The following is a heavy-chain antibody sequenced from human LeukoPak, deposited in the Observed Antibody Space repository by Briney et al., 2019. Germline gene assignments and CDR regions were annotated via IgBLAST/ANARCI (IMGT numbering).Heavy chain of an antibody. J-gene: IGHJ6*02. D-gene: IGHD2-2*01. CDR2: IIPVLHIT. CDR1: GGTFFSYA. CDR3: AREPGRPGYYYGMDV. V-gene: IGHV1-69*04. Sequence: SVTVSCKPSGGTFFSYAIIWVRQAPGQGLEWMGRIIPVLHITTYAQKFQGRVSITANRSTNTVYMKLSSLTSEDTAVYYCAREPGRPGYYYGMDVWGQGTTVTVSS.